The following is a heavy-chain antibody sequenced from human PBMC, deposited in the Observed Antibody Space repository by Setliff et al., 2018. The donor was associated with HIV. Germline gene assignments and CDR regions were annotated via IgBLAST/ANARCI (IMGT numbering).Heavy chain of an antibody. Sequence: GGSLRLSCAASGFTFSNYNMNWVRQAPGKGLEWISFITSTGINIYYTDSVKGRFTISRDNAKNSLYLQMNSLRAEDTAVYYCARDRVVAAAYYYYYMDVWGKGTTVTVSS. D-gene: IGHD2-15*01. CDR1: GFTFSNYN. CDR3: ARDRVVAAAYYYYYMDV. V-gene: IGHV3-48*01. CDR2: ITSTGINI. J-gene: IGHJ6*03.